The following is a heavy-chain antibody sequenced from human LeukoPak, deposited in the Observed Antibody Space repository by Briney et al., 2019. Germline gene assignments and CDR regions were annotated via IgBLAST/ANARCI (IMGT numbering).Heavy chain of an antibody. J-gene: IGHJ3*02. CDR2: ISAYNGNT. CDR1: GYTFTSYG. Sequence: ASVKVSCKASGYTFTSYGISWVRQAPGQGLEWMGWISAYNGNTNYAQKLQGRVTMTTDTSTSTAYMELRSLRSEDTAVYYCARGLVSSGWYKNAFDIWGQGTMVTVSS. V-gene: IGHV1-18*01. D-gene: IGHD6-19*01. CDR3: ARGLVSSGWYKNAFDI.